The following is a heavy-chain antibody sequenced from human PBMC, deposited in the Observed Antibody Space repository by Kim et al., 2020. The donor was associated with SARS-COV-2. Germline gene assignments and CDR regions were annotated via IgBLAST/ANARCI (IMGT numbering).Heavy chain of an antibody. CDR2: ISAYNGNT. Sequence: ASVKVSCKASGYTFTSYGISWVRQAPGQGLEWMGWISAYNGNTNYAQKLQGRVTMTTDTSTSTAYMELRSLRSDDTAVYYCARDREVSPLPQLWDYYYYYGMDVWGQGTTVTVSS. CDR1: GYTFTSYG. J-gene: IGHJ6*01. D-gene: IGHD5-18*01. CDR3: ARDREVSPLPQLWDYYYYYGMDV. V-gene: IGHV1-18*04.